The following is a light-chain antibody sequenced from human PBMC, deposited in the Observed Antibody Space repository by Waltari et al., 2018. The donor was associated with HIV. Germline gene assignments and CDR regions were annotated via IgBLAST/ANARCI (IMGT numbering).Light chain of an antibody. CDR2: RND. V-gene: IGLV1-47*01. CDR3: VTWDDSLRGVV. J-gene: IGLJ2*01. CDR1: TSTIGSNY. Sequence: SVVTPPPSASGTPGQSVTISCSGNTSTIGSNYVFWYQHLPGTAPKLLLHRNDQRPSGVPDRFSGSTSGTSASLAISGLRSEDEADYYCVTWDDSLRGVVFGGGTKVAVL.